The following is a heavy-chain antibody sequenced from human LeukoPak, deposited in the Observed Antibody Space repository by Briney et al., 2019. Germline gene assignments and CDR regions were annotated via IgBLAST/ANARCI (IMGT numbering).Heavy chain of an antibody. CDR1: VFTFSGYG. J-gene: IGHJ1*01. CDR2: ISYDGSNK. Sequence: GRSLRLSCTASVFTFSGYGMHRVRQAPGKGLEWVAVISYDGSNKYYADSVKGRFTISRDNSKNTLYLQMNSLRAEDTAVYYCAKEGQRGSGSYRGYFQHWGPGTLVTVSS. V-gene: IGHV3-30*18. D-gene: IGHD3-10*01. CDR3: AKEGQRGSGSYRGYFQH.